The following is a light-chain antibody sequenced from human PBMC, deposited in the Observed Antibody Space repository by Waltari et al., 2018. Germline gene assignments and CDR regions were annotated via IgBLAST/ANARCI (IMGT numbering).Light chain of an antibody. J-gene: IGLJ2*01. CDR3: SSYTNSGNVV. CDR1: SSDIGRYNY. V-gene: IGLV2-14*01. CDR2: EVS. Sequence: QSALTQPASVSGSPGQAITISCTGTSSDIGRYNYVSWYQQPPGKAPKLVFSEVSNRPSGVSNRFSGSKSGNTASLTISGLQAEDGAHYYCSSYTNSGNVVFGGGTKLTVL.